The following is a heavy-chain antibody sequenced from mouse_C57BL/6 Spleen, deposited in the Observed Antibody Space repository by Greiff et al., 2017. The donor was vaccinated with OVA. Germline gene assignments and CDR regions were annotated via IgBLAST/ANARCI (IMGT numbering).Heavy chain of an antibody. CDR3: TDNWEGNY. CDR2: IDPETGGT. V-gene: IGHV1-15*01. Sequence: VHLVESGAELVRPGASVTLSCKASGYTFTDYEMHWVKQTPVHGLEWIGAIDPETGGTAYNQKFKGKAILTADKSSSTAYMELRSLTSKDSAVYYCTDNWEGNYWGQGTTLTVSS. J-gene: IGHJ2*01. D-gene: IGHD4-1*01. CDR1: GYTFTDYE.